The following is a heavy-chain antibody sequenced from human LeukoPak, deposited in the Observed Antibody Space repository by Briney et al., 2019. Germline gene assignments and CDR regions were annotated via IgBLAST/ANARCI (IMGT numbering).Heavy chain of an antibody. Sequence: GGSLRLSCAASGFTFSVYWMTWVRQAPGKGLEWVANINQDGSDKYYVDSVKGRFTILRDNAKNSLYLQMNSLRAEDTAVYYCARVSGTYGGAFDIWGQGTMVTVSS. V-gene: IGHV3-7*01. D-gene: IGHD1-26*01. CDR3: ARVSGTYGGAFDI. CDR2: INQDGSDK. CDR1: GFTFSVYW. J-gene: IGHJ3*02.